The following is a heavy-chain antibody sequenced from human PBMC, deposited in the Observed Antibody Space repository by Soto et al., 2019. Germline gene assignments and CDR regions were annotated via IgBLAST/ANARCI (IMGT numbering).Heavy chain of an antibody. CDR1: GFTFTSSA. J-gene: IGHJ4*02. Sequence: SVKVSCKASGFTFTSSAVQWVRQARGQRLEWIGWIGVGSGNRHYAQKFQERVTITRDMSTNTAYMELSSLRSEDTAVYYCAALGVNFDHCGQGPLVTVSS. CDR3: AALGVNFDH. V-gene: IGHV1-58*01. D-gene: IGHD2-8*01. CDR2: IGVGSGNR.